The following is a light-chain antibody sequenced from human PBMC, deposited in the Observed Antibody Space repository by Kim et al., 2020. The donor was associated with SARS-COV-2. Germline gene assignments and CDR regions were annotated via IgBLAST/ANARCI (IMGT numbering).Light chain of an antibody. J-gene: IGLJ1*01. V-gene: IGLV2-14*01. CDR1: SSDVGGYNY. Sequence: QSPLTQPASVSGSPGQSITISCTGTSSDVGGYNYVSWYQQYPGKAPKVMIYDVSKRPSGVSNRFSGSKSGNTASLTISGLQAEDEADYYCSSYTSSSTYVFGTGTKVTVL. CDR2: DVS. CDR3: SSYTSSSTYV.